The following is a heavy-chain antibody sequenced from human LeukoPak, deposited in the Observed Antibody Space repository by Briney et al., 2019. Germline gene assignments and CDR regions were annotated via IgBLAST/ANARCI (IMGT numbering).Heavy chain of an antibody. CDR1: GFTFSSYW. CDR2: IKQDGSEK. V-gene: IGHV3-7*03. D-gene: IGHD6-19*01. Sequence: GGSLRLSCAASGFTFSSYWMSWVRQAPGKGLEWVANIKQDGSEKYYVDPVKGRFAISRDNAKNSLYLQMNSLRAEDTAVYYCARITYSSGWYGENYYFDYWGQGTLVTVSS. J-gene: IGHJ4*02. CDR3: ARITYSSGWYGENYYFDY.